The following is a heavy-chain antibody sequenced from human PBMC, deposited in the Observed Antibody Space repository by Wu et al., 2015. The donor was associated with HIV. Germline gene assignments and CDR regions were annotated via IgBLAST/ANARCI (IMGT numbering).Heavy chain of an antibody. CDR1: GYTFTSYD. J-gene: IGHJ4*02. CDR3: ARGRLDSSSWYLYYFDY. D-gene: IGHD6-13*01. V-gene: IGHV1-8*03. Sequence: QVQLVQSGAEVKKPGASVKVSCKASGYTFTSYDINWVRQATGQGLEWMGWMNPNSGNTGYAQKFQGRVTITRNTSISTAYMELSSLRSEDTAVYYCARGRLDSSSWYLYYFDYWGQGTLVTVSS. CDR2: MNPNSGNT.